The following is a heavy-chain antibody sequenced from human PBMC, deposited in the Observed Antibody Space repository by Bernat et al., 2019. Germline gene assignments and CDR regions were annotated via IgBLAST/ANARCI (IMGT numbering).Heavy chain of an antibody. Sequence: EVQLLESGGGLVQPGGSLRLSCAASGFTFSSYAMSWVRQAPGKGLEWVSAISGSGGSTYYADSVKGRFTISRDNSKNTVYLQMHSLRVEDTAVYYCAKGGSSSWYLYDYWGQGTLVTVSS. D-gene: IGHD6-13*01. CDR3: AKGGSSSWYLYDY. CDR2: ISGSGGST. CDR1: GFTFSSYA. V-gene: IGHV3-23*01. J-gene: IGHJ4*02.